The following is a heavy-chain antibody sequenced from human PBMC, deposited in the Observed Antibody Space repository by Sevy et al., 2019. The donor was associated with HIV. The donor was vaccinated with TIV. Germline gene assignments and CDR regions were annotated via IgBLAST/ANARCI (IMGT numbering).Heavy chain of an antibody. D-gene: IGHD6-13*01. J-gene: IGHJ4*02. CDR2: ISAYNGNT. V-gene: IGHV1-18*01. Sequence: ASVKVSCKASGYTFTSYGISWVRQAPGQGLEWMGWISAYNGNTNYAQKLQGRVTMTTDTSTSTAYMELRSLRSDDTXXXXXAXXXVXXSSSWYGGGYWGQGTLVTVSS. CDR1: GYTFTSYG. CDR3: AXXXVXXSSSWYGGGY.